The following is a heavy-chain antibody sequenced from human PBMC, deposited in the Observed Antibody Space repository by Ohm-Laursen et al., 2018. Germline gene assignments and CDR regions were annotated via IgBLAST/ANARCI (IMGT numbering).Heavy chain of an antibody. V-gene: IGHV1-2*02. J-gene: IGHJ6*02. CDR1: GYTFTGYY. D-gene: IGHD2-15*01. CDR3: ARVVGRRYYYGMDV. Sequence: SVKVSCKASGYTFTGYYMHWVRQAPGQGLEWMGWINPNSGGTNYAQKFQGRVTMTRDTSISTAYMELSRLRSDDTAVYYCARVVGRRYYYGMDVWGQGTTVTVSS. CDR2: INPNSGGT.